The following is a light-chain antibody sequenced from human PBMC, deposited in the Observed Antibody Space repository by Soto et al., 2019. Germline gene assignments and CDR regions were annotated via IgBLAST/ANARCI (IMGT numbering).Light chain of an antibody. V-gene: IGLV1-40*01. CDR2: GNS. J-gene: IGLJ1*01. Sequence: QSVLTQPPSVSGAPGQRVTIPCTGSSSNIGAGYDVHWYQQLPGTAPKLLISGNSNRPSGVPDRFSGSKSGTSASLAITGLQAEDEADYYCQSYDSSLSGYVFGTGTKVT. CDR3: QSYDSSLSGYV. CDR1: SSNIGAGYD.